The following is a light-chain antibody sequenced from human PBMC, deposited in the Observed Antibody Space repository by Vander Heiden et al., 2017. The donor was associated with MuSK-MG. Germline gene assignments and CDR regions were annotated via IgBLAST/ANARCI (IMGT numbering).Light chain of an antibody. Sequence: EIVLTQSPATLSLSPGERATHSCRASQSVSSYLAWYQQKPGQAPRLLIYDASNRATGIPARISGSGSGTDFTLTISSLEPEDFAVYYCQQRSNWPLTFGGGTKVEIK. J-gene: IGKJ4*01. CDR2: DAS. CDR3: QQRSNWPLT. CDR1: QSVSSY. V-gene: IGKV3-11*01.